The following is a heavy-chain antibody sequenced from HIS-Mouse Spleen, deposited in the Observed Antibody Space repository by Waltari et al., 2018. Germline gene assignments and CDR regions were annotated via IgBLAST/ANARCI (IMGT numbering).Heavy chain of an antibody. CDR2: ISGSGGST. CDR1: DFTFRCYA. Sequence: EVQLLESGGGLVQPGGSVRLSCAASDFTFRCYAMSWVCQAQGKGLEWVSAISGSGGSTYYADSVKGRFTISRDNSKNTLYLQMNSLRAEDTAVYYCAKENPNFDAFDIWGQGTMVTVSS. J-gene: IGHJ3*02. CDR3: AKENPNFDAFDI. V-gene: IGHV3-23*01.